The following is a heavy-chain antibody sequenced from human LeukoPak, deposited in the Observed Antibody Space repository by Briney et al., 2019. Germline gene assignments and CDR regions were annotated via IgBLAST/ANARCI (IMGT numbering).Heavy chain of an antibody. V-gene: IGHV4-4*02. CDR1: GGSISSSNW. CDR2: IYHSGST. CDR3: ARAYKRFNYYYMDV. J-gene: IGHJ6*03. Sequence: PSGTLSLTCAVSGGSISSSNWWSWVRQPPGKGLEWIGEIYHSGSTNYNPSLKSRVTISVDKSKNQFSLKLSSVTAADTAVYYCARAYKRFNYYYMDVWGKGTTVTISS. D-gene: IGHD3-16*01.